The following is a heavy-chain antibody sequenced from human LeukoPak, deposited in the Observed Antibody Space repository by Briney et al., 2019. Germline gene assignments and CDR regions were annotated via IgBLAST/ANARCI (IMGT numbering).Heavy chain of an antibody. D-gene: IGHD3-3*01. J-gene: IGHJ5*02. V-gene: IGHV4-38-2*02. CDR2: IYHSGST. Sequence: RSSETLSLTCTVSGYSISSGYYWGWIRQPPGQGLEWIGSIYHSGSTYYNPSLKSRVTISVDTSKNQFSLKLSSVTAADTAVYYCAREITIFGVVIFDPWGQGTLVTVSS. CDR1: GYSISSGYY. CDR3: AREITIFGVVIFDP.